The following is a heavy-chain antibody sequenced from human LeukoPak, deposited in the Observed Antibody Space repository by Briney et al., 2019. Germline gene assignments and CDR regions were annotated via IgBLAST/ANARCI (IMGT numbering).Heavy chain of an antibody. D-gene: IGHD4-17*01. V-gene: IGHV3-23*01. CDR3: AKSADYGDYTLTWFDP. CDR2: ISGSGGST. J-gene: IGHJ5*02. CDR1: GFTFSSYA. Sequence: GGSLRLSCAASGFTFSSYAMSWVRQAPGKGLEWVSAISGSGGSTYYADSVKGRFTISTDNSKNTLYLQMNSLRAEDTAVYYCAKSADYGDYTLTWFDPWGQGTLVTVSS.